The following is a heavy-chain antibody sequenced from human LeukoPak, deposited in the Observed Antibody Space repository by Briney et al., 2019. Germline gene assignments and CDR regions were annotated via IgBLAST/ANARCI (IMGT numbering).Heavy chain of an antibody. Sequence: GGSLRLSCAASGFTFSSYAMSWVRQAPGKGLEWVSSIGGSGGSTYYADSVKGRYTISRDNSKTTLYLQMNSLRAEDTAVYYCAKVETAAAATLRGFDYWGQGTLVTVSS. CDR1: GFTFSSYA. CDR2: IGGSGGST. D-gene: IGHD6-13*01. V-gene: IGHV3-23*01. J-gene: IGHJ4*02. CDR3: AKVETAAAATLRGFDY.